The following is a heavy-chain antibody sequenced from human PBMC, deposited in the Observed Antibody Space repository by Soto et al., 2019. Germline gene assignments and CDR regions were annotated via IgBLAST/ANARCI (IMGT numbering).Heavy chain of an antibody. CDR2: IYYSGST. D-gene: IGHD3-3*01. CDR3: ARQFSLYHDFWSGFDP. V-gene: IGHV4-39*01. CDR1: GGSISSSSYY. Sequence: SETLSLTCTVSGGSISSSSYYWGWIRQPPGKGLEWIGSIYYSGSTYYNPSLKSRVTISVDTSKNQFSLKLSSVTAADTAVYYCARQFSLYHDFWSGFDPWGQGTLVTVSS. J-gene: IGHJ5*02.